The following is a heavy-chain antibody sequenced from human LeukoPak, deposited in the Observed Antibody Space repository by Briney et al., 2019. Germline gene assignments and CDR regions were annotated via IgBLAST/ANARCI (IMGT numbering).Heavy chain of an antibody. CDR2: ISAYNGNT. CDR3: ARVPQGIAVALWPDY. CDR1: GYTFTGYY. J-gene: IGHJ4*02. Sequence: GASVKVPCKASGYTFTGYYMHWVRQAPGQGLEWMGWISAYNGNTNYAQKLQGRVTMTTDTSTSTAYMELRSLRSDDTAVYYCARVPQGIAVALWPDYWGQGTLVTVSS. D-gene: IGHD6-19*01. V-gene: IGHV1-18*04.